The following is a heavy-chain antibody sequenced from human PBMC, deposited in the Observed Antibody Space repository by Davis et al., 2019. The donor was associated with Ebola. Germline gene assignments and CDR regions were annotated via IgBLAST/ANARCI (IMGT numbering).Heavy chain of an antibody. CDR1: GASFSGYY. J-gene: IGHJ5*02. Sequence: MPSETLSLTCGVYGASFSGYYWSWIRQPPGKGLEWIGDINESGSTNYNPSVKSRVSISVDTSKNQLSLKLTSVTAADTSVYYCARGKRYCSGVGCYSGRGGRFDPWGQGTLVTVSS. V-gene: IGHV4-34*01. CDR3: ARGKRYCSGVGCYSGRGGRFDP. CDR2: INESGST. D-gene: IGHD2-15*01.